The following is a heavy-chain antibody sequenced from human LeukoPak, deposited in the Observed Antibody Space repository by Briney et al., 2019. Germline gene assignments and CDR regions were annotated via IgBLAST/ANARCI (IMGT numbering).Heavy chain of an antibody. CDR2: IYDTGTT. D-gene: IGHD4-11*01. V-gene: IGHV4-59*08. CDR1: GGSISSYH. J-gene: IGHJ4*02. Sequence: NTSETLSLTCTVSGGSISSYHWSWIRQPPGKGLEWIGYIYDTGTTKYNSSLKSRVTISVDTSKNQFSLKLSSVTAADTAVYYCARYYSNYQSVFDYWGQGTLVTVSS. CDR3: ARYYSNYQSVFDY.